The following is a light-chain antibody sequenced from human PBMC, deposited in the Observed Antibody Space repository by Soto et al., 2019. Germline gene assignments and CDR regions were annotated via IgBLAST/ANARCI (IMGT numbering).Light chain of an antibody. CDR3: SSYTSSSTGYV. CDR2: EVS. Sequence: QSALTQPASVAGCPGRSITVSCTGTSSDVGGYNYVSWYQQHPGKAPKLMIYEVSNRPSGVSNRFSGSKSGNTASLTISGLQAEDEADYYCSSYTSSSTGYVFGTGTKVTVL. V-gene: IGLV2-14*01. J-gene: IGLJ1*01. CDR1: SSDVGGYNY.